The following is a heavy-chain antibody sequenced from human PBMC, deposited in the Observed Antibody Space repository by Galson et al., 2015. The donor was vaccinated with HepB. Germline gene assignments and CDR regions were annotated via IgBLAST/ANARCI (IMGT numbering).Heavy chain of an antibody. Sequence: SVKVSCKASGYTFTSYYMHWVRQAPGQGLEWMGIINPSGGSTSYAQKLQGRVTMTRDTSTSTVYMELSSLRSEDTAVYYCARDEAPYGSYNWFDPWGQGTLVTVSS. V-gene: IGHV1-46*04. CDR1: GYTFTSYY. D-gene: IGHD3-10*01. CDR2: INPSGGST. J-gene: IGHJ5*02. CDR3: ARDEAPYGSYNWFDP.